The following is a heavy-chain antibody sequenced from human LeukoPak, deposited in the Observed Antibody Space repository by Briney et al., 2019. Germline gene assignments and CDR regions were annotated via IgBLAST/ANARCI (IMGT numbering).Heavy chain of an antibody. V-gene: IGHV4-34*01. D-gene: IGHD2-2*01. Sequence: SETLSLTCAVYGGSFSGHYWNWFRQSPGKGLEWIGEIHHSGSTDYNPSLKSRVTISGDTSKNQFPLKLSSVTAADTAVYYCVRDRGTTWGQGTLVTVSS. CDR2: IHHSGST. J-gene: IGHJ4*02. CDR3: VRDRGTT. CDR1: GGSFSGHY.